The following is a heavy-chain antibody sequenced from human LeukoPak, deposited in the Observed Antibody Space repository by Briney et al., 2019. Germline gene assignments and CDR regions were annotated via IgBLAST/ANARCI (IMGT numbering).Heavy chain of an antibody. Sequence: ASVKVSCKASGYTFTSYYMHWVRQAPGQGLEWMGIINPSGGSTSYAQKFQGRVTMTRDTSTSTVYMELSSLRSEDTAVYYCARVMSGYDSSGYSSKMFDYWGQGTLVTFSS. CDR3: ARVMSGYDSSGYSSKMFDY. J-gene: IGHJ4*02. CDR2: INPSGGST. CDR1: GYTFTSYY. V-gene: IGHV1-46*01. D-gene: IGHD3-22*01.